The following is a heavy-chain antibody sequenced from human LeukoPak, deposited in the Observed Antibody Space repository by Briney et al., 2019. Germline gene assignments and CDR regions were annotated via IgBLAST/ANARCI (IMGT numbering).Heavy chain of an antibody. CDR2: ISGSGGST. Sequence: PGGSLRLSCAASGFTFSSYAMSWVRQAPGKGLEWVSAISGSGGSTYYADSVKGRFTISRDNSKNTLYVQMNSLRAEDTAVYYCAKGSSIVGATPADYWGQGTLVTVSS. V-gene: IGHV3-23*01. CDR3: AKGSSIVGATPADY. J-gene: IGHJ4*02. D-gene: IGHD1-26*01. CDR1: GFTFSSYA.